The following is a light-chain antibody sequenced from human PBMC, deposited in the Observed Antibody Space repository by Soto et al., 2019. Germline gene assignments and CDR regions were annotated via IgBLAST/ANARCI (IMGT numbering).Light chain of an antibody. J-gene: IGLJ2*01. Sequence: QSAVTQPPSASGTPGQRVTISCSGSSSNIGSDNVNWYQQVPGTAPKLLIYSNNQRPSGVPDRFSGSKSGTSASLAIRGLQSEDEADYFCAVWDDRLQGLVFGGGTKLTVL. CDR3: AVWDDRLQGLV. V-gene: IGLV1-44*01. CDR2: SNN. CDR1: SSNIGSDN.